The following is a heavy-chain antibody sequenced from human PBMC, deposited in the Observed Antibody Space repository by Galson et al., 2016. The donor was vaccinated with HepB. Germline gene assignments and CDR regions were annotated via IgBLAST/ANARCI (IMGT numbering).Heavy chain of an antibody. CDR2: IYDSGST. D-gene: IGHD2-15*01. Sequence: ETLSLTCTVSGGSISSTGYYWGWIRQPPGKGLEWIGRIYDSGSTHYNPSLKSRVTISVDTSKDQFSLKLNSVTAADTAMYYCARHSSYYGNFDYWGQGTLVTVSS. V-gene: IGHV4-39*01. CDR3: ARHSSYYGNFDY. J-gene: IGHJ4*02. CDR1: GGSISSTGYY.